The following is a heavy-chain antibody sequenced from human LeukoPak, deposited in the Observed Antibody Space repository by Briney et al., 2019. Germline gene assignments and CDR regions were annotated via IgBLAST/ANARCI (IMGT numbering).Heavy chain of an antibody. Sequence: GGSLRLSCAASGFTFSNAWMSWVRQAPGKGLEWVGFIRSKAYGGTTEYAASVKGRFTISRDDSKSIAYLQMNSLKTEDTAVYYCTRSVDDFWSGYFSGDFDYWGQGTLVTVSS. CDR2: IRSKAYGGTT. CDR1: GFTFSNAW. D-gene: IGHD3-3*01. V-gene: IGHV3-49*04. J-gene: IGHJ4*02. CDR3: TRSVDDFWSGYFSGDFDY.